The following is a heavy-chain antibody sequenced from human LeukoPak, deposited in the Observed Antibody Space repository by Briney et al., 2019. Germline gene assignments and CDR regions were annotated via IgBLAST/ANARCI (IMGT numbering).Heavy chain of an antibody. CDR1: GFTFSSYG. V-gene: IGHV3-23*01. CDR2: ISASGDAT. J-gene: IGHJ5*02. D-gene: IGHD6-19*01. CDR3: ARDPSSGWYLKGWFDP. Sequence: GGSLRLSCAASGFTFSSYGMSWVRQAPGKGLECVSIISASGDATKYADSVEGRFTISRDNAKNSLYLQMNSLRAEDTAVYYCARDPSSGWYLKGWFDPWGEGTLVTVSS.